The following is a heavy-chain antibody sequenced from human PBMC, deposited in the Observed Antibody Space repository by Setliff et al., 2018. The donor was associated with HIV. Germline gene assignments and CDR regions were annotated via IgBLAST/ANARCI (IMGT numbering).Heavy chain of an antibody. CDR1: DDSISSYS. V-gene: IGHV4-4*09. CDR2: VYASGET. D-gene: IGHD2-2*01. Sequence: SETLSLTCTVSDDSISSYSWNWIRQPPGRGLEWIGYVYASGETNYNPSLKSRVTMSTDTSRNQFFLNLNYATAADTAVYFCARRVLQDSTITSSNWFDSWGQGTLVTVS. CDR3: ARRVLQDSTITSSNWFDS. J-gene: IGHJ5*01.